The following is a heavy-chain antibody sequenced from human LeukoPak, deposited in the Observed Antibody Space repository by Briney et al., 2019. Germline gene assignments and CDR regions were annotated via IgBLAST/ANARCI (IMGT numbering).Heavy chain of an antibody. V-gene: IGHV4-39*01. J-gene: IGHJ1*01. CDR1: GDSVSRSDSY. CDR2: IYYSGRT. CDR3: ARRRYYDGSGYLE. D-gene: IGHD3-22*01. Sequence: KPSETLSLTCSVSGDSVSRSDSYWDWIRQPPGKGLEWIGTIYYSGRTYYSPSLKSRVTMSVDPSKNQFSLNLRSVTAADTAVYYCARRRYYDGSGYLEWGQGTLLSVSS.